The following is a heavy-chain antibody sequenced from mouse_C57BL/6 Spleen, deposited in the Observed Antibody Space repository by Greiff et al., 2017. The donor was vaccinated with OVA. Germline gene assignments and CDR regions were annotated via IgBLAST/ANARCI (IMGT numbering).Heavy chain of an antibody. CDR3: ARIYYGNPYAMDY. Sequence: EVHLVESGGGLVKPGGSLKLSCAASGFTFSDYGMHWVRQAPEKGLEWVAYISSGSSTIHYADTVKGRFTISRDNAKNTLFLQMTSLRSEDTAMYYCARIYYGNPYAMDYWGQGTSVTVSS. CDR1: GFTFSDYG. CDR2: ISSGSSTI. J-gene: IGHJ4*01. D-gene: IGHD2-1*01. V-gene: IGHV5-17*01.